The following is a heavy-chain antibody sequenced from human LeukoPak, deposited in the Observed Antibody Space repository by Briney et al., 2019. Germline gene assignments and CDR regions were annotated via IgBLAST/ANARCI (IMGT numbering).Heavy chain of an antibody. J-gene: IGHJ4*02. Sequence: SVKVSCKASGYTFTGYYMHWVRQAPGQGLEWMGGIIPIFGTANYAQKFQGRVTITADKSTSTAYMELSSLRSEDTAVYYCARERYSSGFSTMGYYFDYWGQGTLVTVSS. D-gene: IGHD6-19*01. V-gene: IGHV1-69*06. CDR2: IIPIFGTA. CDR3: ARERYSSGFSTMGYYFDY. CDR1: GYTFTGYY.